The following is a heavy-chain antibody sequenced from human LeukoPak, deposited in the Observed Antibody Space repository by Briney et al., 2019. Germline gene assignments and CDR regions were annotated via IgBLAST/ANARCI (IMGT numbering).Heavy chain of an antibody. J-gene: IGHJ4*02. CDR1: GGSMSDYY. D-gene: IGHD1-7*01. CDR2: YSGNT. CDR3: ARGPSYNWNYI. V-gene: IGHV4-59*01. Sequence: SETLSLTCTVSGGSMSDYYWSWLRQPPGRGLEWIGYSGNTNYNPSLKSRVIISVDTSKNQFSLKLSPVITADTAVYYCARGPSYNWNYIWGQGTLVTVSS.